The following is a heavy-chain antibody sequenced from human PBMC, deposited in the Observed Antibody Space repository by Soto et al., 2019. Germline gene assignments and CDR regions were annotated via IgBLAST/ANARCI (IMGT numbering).Heavy chain of an antibody. CDR1: GGTFGSDA. CDR3: ARDRTDSGYYTNWLDP. J-gene: IGHJ5*02. V-gene: IGHV1-69*06. D-gene: IGHD3-22*01. Sequence: EASVKVSCKASGGTFGSDAITWVRQAPGQGLEWVGRIIPIFGTTNYAQNLQGRVTISADKSTLTSYMELHSLTPDDTALYYCARDRTDSGYYTNWLDPWGQGTQVTVSS. CDR2: IIPIFGTT.